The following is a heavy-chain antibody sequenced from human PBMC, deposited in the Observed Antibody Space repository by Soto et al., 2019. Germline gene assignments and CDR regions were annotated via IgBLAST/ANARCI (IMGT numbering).Heavy chain of an antibody. J-gene: IGHJ6*02. CDR3: ARDLRLAAAGWGLDYYYGMDV. CDR1: GFTFSSYS. V-gene: IGHV3-21*01. CDR2: ISSSSSYI. Sequence: EVQLVESGGGLVKPGGSLRLSCAASGFTFSSYSMNWVRQAPGKGLEWVSSISSSSSYIYYADSVKGRFTISRDNAKNSLYLQMNSLRAEDTAVYYCARDLRLAAAGWGLDYYYGMDVWGQGTTVTVSS. D-gene: IGHD6-13*01.